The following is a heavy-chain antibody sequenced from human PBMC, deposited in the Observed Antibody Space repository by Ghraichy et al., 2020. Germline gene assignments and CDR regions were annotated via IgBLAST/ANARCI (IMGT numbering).Heavy chain of an antibody. CDR1: GGSFSGYY. Sequence: SETLSLTCAVYGGSFSGYYWSWIRQPPGKGLEWIGEINHSGSTNYNPSLKSRVTISVDTSKNQFSLKLSSVTAADTAVYYCAREVATTRPNWYFDLWGRGTLVTVSS. CDR2: INHSGST. V-gene: IGHV4-34*01. J-gene: IGHJ2*01. CDR3: AREVATTRPNWYFDL. D-gene: IGHD5-12*01.